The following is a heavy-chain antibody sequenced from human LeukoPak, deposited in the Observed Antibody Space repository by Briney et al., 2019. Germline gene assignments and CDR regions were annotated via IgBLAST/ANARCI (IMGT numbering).Heavy chain of an antibody. D-gene: IGHD3-22*01. J-gene: IGHJ3*01. Sequence: PSETLSLTCTVSGASISTSYWSWIRQPPGKGLEWIRSTYYSGSTNYNPSLKSRVITSVDTSKNQFSLKLTSVTAADTAVYFCAREGGYYESSGDYYRVAFDFWGQGTMVTVSS. CDR3: AREGGYYESSGDYYRVAFDF. CDR2: TYYSGST. CDR1: GASISTSY. V-gene: IGHV4-59*01.